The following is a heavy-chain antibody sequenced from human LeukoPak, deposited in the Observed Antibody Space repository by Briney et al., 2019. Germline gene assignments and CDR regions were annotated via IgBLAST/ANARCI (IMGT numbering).Heavy chain of an antibody. Sequence: SVKVSCKASGGTFSSYAISWVRQAPGQGLEWMGRIIPIFGTANYAQKFQGRVTITTDKSTSTAYMELSSLRSEGPAVYYCARPSSHRMCHYYYMDVWGKGTTVTVSS. D-gene: IGHD2-2*01. V-gene: IGHV1-69*05. J-gene: IGHJ6*03. CDR2: IIPIFGTA. CDR3: ARPSSHRMCHYYYMDV. CDR1: GGTFSSYA.